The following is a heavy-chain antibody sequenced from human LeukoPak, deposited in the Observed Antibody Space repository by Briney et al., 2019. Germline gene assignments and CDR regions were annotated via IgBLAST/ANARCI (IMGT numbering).Heavy chain of an antibody. CDR2: IYYSGYT. D-gene: IGHD3-3*01. V-gene: IGHV4-39*01. J-gene: IGHJ4*02. CDR3: ARVDFWSGYFDY. Sequence: PSETLSLTCAVSGGSISSGGYYWGWIRQPPGTGLEWVGSIYYSGYTYYNPSLKSRVTISVDTSKNQFSLKVSSVTAADTAVYYCARVDFWSGYFDYWGQGTLVTVSS. CDR1: GGSISSGGYY.